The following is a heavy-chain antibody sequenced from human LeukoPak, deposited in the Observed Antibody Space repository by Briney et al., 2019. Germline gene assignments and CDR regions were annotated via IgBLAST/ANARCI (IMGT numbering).Heavy chain of an antibody. D-gene: IGHD2-8*01. CDR1: GYTFTSYY. CDR3: ARDGHVLYYYYMDV. Sequence: ASVTVSFKASGYTFTSYYMHWVRQAPGQGLEWMGIINPSGGSTSYAQKFQGRVTMTRDTSTSTVYMELSSLRSDDTAVYYCARDGHVLYYYYMDVWGKGTTVTVSS. V-gene: IGHV1-46*03. CDR2: INPSGGST. J-gene: IGHJ6*03.